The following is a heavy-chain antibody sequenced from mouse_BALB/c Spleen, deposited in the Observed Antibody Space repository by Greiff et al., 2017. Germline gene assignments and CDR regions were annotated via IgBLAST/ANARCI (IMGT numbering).Heavy chain of an antibody. CDR1: GDSITSGY. CDR2: ISYSGST. D-gene: IGHD2-10*01. Sequence: DVHLVESGPSLVKPSQTLSLTCSVTGDSITSGYWNWIRKFPGNKLEYMGYISYSGSTYYNPSLKSRISITRDTSKNQYYLQLNSVTTEDTATYYCARRQAYYGNYAMDYWGQGTSVTVSS. CDR3: ARRQAYYGNYAMDY. J-gene: IGHJ4*01. V-gene: IGHV3-8*02.